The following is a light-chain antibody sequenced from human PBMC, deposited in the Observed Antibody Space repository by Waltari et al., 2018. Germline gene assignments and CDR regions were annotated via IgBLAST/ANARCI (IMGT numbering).Light chain of an antibody. J-gene: IGKJ2*01. V-gene: IGKV3-15*01. CDR2: GAS. Sequence: EIVMTQSPATLSVSPGERATLSCRASQSVSSNLAWYQQKPGQAPRLLIYGASTRATGIPARFIGSGSWTEFTLTISSLQSEDFAVYYCQQYNNWPRTFGQGTKLEIK. CDR3: QQYNNWPRT. CDR1: QSVSSN.